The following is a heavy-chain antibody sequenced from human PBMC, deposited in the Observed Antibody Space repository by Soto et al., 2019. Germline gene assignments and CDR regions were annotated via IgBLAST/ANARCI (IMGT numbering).Heavy chain of an antibody. V-gene: IGHV3-23*01. CDR1: GFKFSNYA. D-gene: IGHD3-16*01. CDR3: AKDRRAGGNSAFYFDF. Sequence: GVSLRLSCAASGFKFSNYAMSWVRQAPGKGLEWVSLISATGGGTYYADSVKGRFTISRDNSHNTLYLQVHSLTAEDTAVYYCAKDRRAGGNSAFYFDFWGQEPRSPSPQ. CDR2: ISATGGGT. J-gene: IGHJ5*01.